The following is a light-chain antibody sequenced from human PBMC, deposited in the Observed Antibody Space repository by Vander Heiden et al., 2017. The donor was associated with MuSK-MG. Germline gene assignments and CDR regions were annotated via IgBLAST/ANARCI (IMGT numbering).Light chain of an antibody. CDR3: QQDYNLPPT. CDR1: QDISNY. Sequence: DIQMTQSPSSLSASVGDRVTITCQASQDISNYLNWFQQKPGKAPKLLIYDASNLETGVPSRFSGSGSGTDFTFTISSIQPEDIATYYCQQDYNLPPTFGHGTKVDIK. V-gene: IGKV1-33*01. J-gene: IGKJ3*01. CDR2: DAS.